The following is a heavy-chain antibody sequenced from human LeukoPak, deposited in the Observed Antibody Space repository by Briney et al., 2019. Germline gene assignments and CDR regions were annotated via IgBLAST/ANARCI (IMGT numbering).Heavy chain of an antibody. D-gene: IGHD5-12*01. J-gene: IGHJ4*02. V-gene: IGHV3-48*04. CDR2: ITGSGSTI. CDR3: ARDGYSGYDGFDY. CDR1: GFTFSSYS. Sequence: GGSPRLSCAASGFTFSSYSMNWVRQAPGKGLEWVSYITGSGSTIYYADSVKGRFTISRDNAKNSLYLQMNSLRAEDTAVYYCARDGYSGYDGFDYWGQGTLVTVSS.